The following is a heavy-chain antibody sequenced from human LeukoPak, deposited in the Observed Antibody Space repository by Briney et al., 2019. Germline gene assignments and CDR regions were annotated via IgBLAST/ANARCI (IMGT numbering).Heavy chain of an antibody. CDR2: ISGSGGST. Sequence: GGSLRLSCAASGFTFSTYAMSWVRQAPGKGLGWVSAISGSGGSTYYADSVKGRFTISRDNSKNTLYLQMNGLRAEDTAVYYCAKESGSSTWYATDYWGQGTLVTVSS. CDR3: AKESGSSTWYATDY. J-gene: IGHJ4*02. CDR1: GFTFSTYA. D-gene: IGHD6-13*01. V-gene: IGHV3-23*01.